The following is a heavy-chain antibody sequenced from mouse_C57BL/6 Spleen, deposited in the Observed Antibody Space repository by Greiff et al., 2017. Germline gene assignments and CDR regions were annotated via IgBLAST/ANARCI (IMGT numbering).Heavy chain of an antibody. CDR2: ISSGGDYI. Sequence: DVKLVESGEGLVKPGGSLKLSCAASGFTFSSYAMSWVRQTPEKRLEWVAYISSGGDYIYYADTVKGRFTISRDNARNTLYLKMSSLKSEDTAMYYCTSFITTVVEGYFDVWGTGTTVTVSS. CDR1: GFTFSSYA. J-gene: IGHJ1*03. CDR3: TSFITTVVEGYFDV. D-gene: IGHD1-1*01. V-gene: IGHV5-9-1*02.